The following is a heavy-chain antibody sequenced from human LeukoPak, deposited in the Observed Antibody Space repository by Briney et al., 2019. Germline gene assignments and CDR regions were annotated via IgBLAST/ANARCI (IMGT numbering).Heavy chain of an antibody. CDR1: GCTFTSYD. CDR2: MNPNSGNT. V-gene: IGHV1-8*01. CDR3: ARGSKEDYYDSSGYLLEDY. Sequence: ASVKVSCKASGCTFTSYDINWVRQATGQGLEWMGWMNPNSGNTGYAQKFQGRVTMTRNTSISTAYMELSSLRSEDTAVYYCARGSKEDYYDSSGYLLEDYWGQGTLVTVSS. J-gene: IGHJ4*02. D-gene: IGHD3-22*01.